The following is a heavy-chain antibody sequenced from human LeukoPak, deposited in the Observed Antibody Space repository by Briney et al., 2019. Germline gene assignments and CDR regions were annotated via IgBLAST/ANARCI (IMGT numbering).Heavy chain of an antibody. CDR3: ARDNRDGYKITRGYFDY. Sequence: ASVKVSCKASGYTFTSYGISWVRQAPGQGPEWMGWISAYNGNTNYAQKLQGRVTMTTDTSTSTAYMELRSLRSDDTAVYYCARDNRDGYKITRGYFDYWGQGTLVTVSS. CDR2: ISAYNGNT. V-gene: IGHV1-18*01. J-gene: IGHJ4*02. CDR1: GYTFTSYG. D-gene: IGHD5-24*01.